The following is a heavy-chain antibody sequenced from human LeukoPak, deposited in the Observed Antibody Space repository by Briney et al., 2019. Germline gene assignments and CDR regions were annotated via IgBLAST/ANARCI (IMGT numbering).Heavy chain of an antibody. J-gene: IGHJ4*02. Sequence: SVKGRFAISRDNAKNSLYLQMNSLRAEDTAVYYCARGLELRYFDWLLSGAYWGQGTLVTVSS. V-gene: IGHV3-11*06. D-gene: IGHD3-9*01. CDR3: ARGLELRYFDWLLSGAY.